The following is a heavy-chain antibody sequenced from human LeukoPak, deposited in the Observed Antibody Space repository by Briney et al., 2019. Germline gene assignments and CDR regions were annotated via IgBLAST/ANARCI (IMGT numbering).Heavy chain of an antibody. D-gene: IGHD2-2*01. CDR1: GYTFTSYG. V-gene: IGHV1-18*01. CDR3: ARGIVPAARDYYYYYMDV. J-gene: IGHJ6*03. Sequence: ASVTVSCKASGYTFTSYGLSWVRQAPGQGLEWMGRITTYNGNTKYAQNFQGRVTITTDTSTSTAYMGLRSLRSDDTAVYCCARGIVPAARDYYYYYMDVWGKGTTVTVS. CDR2: ITTYNGNT.